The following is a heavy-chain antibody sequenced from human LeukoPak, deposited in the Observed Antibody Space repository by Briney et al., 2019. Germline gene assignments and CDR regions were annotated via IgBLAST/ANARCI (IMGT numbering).Heavy chain of an antibody. V-gene: IGHV4-59*08. Sequence: SETLSLTCTVSGGSISGYYWSWLRQPPGKGLEWIGYIYYSGSTNYNPSLKSRVTISLDTSKNQFSLKLNSVTAADTAVYYCARGHVWGSYQGPFDYWGQGTLVTVSS. D-gene: IGHD3-16*01. CDR2: IYYSGST. CDR3: ARGHVWGSYQGPFDY. CDR1: GGSISGYY. J-gene: IGHJ4*02.